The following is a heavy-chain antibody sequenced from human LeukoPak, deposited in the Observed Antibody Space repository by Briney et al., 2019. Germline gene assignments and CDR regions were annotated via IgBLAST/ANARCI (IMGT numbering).Heavy chain of an antibody. CDR1: GFTFSNAW. CDR2: IKSKTDGGTT. CDR3: TTDPAGGTRVGATTLFNLNDAFDI. D-gene: IGHD1-26*01. Sequence: GGSLRLSCAASGFTFSNAWMSWVRQAPGKGLEWVGRIKSKTDGGTTDYAAPVKGRFTISRDDSKNTLYLQMNSLKTEDTAVYYCTTDPAGGTRVGATTLFNLNDAFDIWGQGTMVTVSS. J-gene: IGHJ3*02. V-gene: IGHV3-15*01.